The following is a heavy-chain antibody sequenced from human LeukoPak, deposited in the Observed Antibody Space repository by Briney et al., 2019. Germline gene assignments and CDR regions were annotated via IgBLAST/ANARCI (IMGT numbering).Heavy chain of an antibody. J-gene: IGHJ6*02. CDR1: GGSISSYY. CDR2: IYYSGIT. D-gene: IGHD1-26*01. V-gene: IGHV4-59*01. Sequence: SETLSLTCTVSGGSISSYYWSWIRQPPGKGLEWSGYIYYSGITNYNPSLKSRVTISVDTSKNQFSLKLSCVMAADTAVYYCARLWEQWDPRGMDVWGQGTTVTVSS. CDR3: ARLWEQWDPRGMDV.